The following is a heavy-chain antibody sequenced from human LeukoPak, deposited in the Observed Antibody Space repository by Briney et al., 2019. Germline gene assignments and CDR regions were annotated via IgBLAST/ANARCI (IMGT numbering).Heavy chain of an antibody. D-gene: IGHD2-2*01. Sequence: PSETLSLTCSVSGGSVSSGNYYWSWIRQPPGKGLEWIGYIYYSGSTNYNPSLKSRVTISVDTSKNQFSLKLSSVTAADTAVYYCARVHGKPSRLFRAAMFFDYWGQGTLVTVSS. J-gene: IGHJ4*02. CDR2: IYYSGST. CDR3: ARVHGKPSRLFRAAMFFDY. V-gene: IGHV4-61*01. CDR1: GGSVSSGNYY.